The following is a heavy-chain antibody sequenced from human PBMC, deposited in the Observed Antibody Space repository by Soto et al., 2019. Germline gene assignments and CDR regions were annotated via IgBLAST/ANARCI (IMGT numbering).Heavy chain of an antibody. V-gene: IGHV4-61*01. D-gene: IGHD2-2*01. CDR2: ILPSGST. J-gene: IGHJ4*02. CDR3: ARQRISPAQYFFDY. Sequence: PSETLSLTCTVSGGSVSSGSYYWTWIRQSPAKGLEWMGYILPSGSTDYSPSFKSRVTISVDTSKNEFSLKLRSVTAADTAVYYYARQRISPAQYFFDYWGQGMLATVSS. CDR1: GGSVSSGSYY.